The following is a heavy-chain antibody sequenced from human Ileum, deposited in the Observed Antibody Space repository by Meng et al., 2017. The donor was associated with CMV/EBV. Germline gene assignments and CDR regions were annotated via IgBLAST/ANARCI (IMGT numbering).Heavy chain of an antibody. J-gene: IGHJ4*02. CDR2: TTYDGTNE. CDR1: GFTFGSYA. Sequence: GESLEISCAASGFTFGSYAMPLVRQAPGKGLEWVAVTTYDGTNEYYADSVKGPFTISRDNSKNTLYLQMNSLRAEDTAVYYCAKGGVYSSTWGDYWGQGTLVTVSS. CDR3: AKGGVYSSTWGDY. D-gene: IGHD6-13*01. V-gene: IGHV3-30*04.